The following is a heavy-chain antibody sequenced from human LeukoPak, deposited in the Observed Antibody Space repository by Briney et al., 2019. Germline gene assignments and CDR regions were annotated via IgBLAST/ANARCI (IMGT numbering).Heavy chain of an antibody. CDR3: TTHYGGNAYFDY. CDR1: GFTFSNAW. D-gene: IGHD4-23*01. Sequence: PGGSLRLSCAASGFTFSNAWMSWVRQAPGKGLEWVGRIKSKTDGGTTDYAAPVKGRFTISRDDSKNTLYLQMNSLKTEDTAVYYCTTHYGGNAYFDYWGQGTLVTVSP. CDR2: IKSKTDGGTT. J-gene: IGHJ4*02. V-gene: IGHV3-15*01.